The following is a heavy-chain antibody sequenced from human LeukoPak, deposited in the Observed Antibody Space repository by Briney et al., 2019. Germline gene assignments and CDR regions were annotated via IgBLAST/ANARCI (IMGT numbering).Heavy chain of an antibody. CDR1: GFTFSSYG. CDR3: AKGYRSSTSCYDSSGWLFDY. CDR2: ISYDGSNK. D-gene: IGHD2-2*01. Sequence: GGSLRLSCAASGFTFSSYGMHWVHQAPGKGLEWVAVISYDGSNKYYADSVKGRFTISRDNSKNTLYLQMNSLRADDTAVYYCAKGYRSSTSCYDSSGWLFDYWGQGTLVTVSS. V-gene: IGHV3-30*18. J-gene: IGHJ4*02.